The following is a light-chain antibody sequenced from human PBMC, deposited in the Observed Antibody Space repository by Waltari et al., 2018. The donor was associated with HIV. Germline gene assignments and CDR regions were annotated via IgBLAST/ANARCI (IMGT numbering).Light chain of an antibody. V-gene: IGLV10-54*01. Sequence: QAGLTPPPSVSKALGQPATRSCPGDNNNVGFQGEAWLKHHQGHPPKLLSYRGNNRPSGVPDRFSASTSGKTASLNITGLQADDEADYYCSSWDTRLNGWVFGGGTHLTVL. CDR1: NNNVGFQG. CDR3: SSWDTRLNGWV. J-gene: IGLJ3*02. CDR2: RGN.